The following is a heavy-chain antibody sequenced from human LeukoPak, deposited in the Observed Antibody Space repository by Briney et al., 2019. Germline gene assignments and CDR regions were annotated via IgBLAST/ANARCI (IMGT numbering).Heavy chain of an antibody. CDR1: GFTFSTYA. CDR3: VKDPGSGWYVLY. Sequence: GGSLTLSCAASGFTFSTYAMGWLRQAPGMALECVSAISGSGDTTYYADSVKGRFTISRDNSRDTLFLQMNSLRVEDTAVYYCVKDPGSGWYVLYWGQGTLVTVSS. CDR2: ISGSGDTT. J-gene: IGHJ4*02. D-gene: IGHD6-19*01. V-gene: IGHV3-23*01.